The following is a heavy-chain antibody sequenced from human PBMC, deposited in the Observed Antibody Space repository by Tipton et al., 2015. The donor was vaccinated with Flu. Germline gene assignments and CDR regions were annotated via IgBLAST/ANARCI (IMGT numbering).Heavy chain of an antibody. CDR2: ISYSGNT. J-gene: IGHJ4*02. V-gene: IGHV4-39*02. Sequence: TLSLTCTVSGDSISGSSHYWGWIRQPPGKGLEWIGSISYSGNTYYNSSLKSRVTISVDASKNKFSLKLTSVTAADTAVYYCAREGYKSRGRLWGQGTLVTVSS. CDR3: AREGYKSRGRL. CDR1: GDSISGSSHY. D-gene: IGHD2-15*01.